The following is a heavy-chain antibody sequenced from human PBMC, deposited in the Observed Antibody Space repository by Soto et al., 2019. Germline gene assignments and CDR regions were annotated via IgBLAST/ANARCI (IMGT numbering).Heavy chain of an antibody. CDR2: ISWNSGSI. V-gene: IGHV3-9*01. J-gene: IGHJ4*02. D-gene: IGHD2-15*01. CDR3: AKDIRQAGSCLDY. CDR1: GFTFDDFA. Sequence: PGGSLRLSCAASGFTFDDFAMHWVRQAPGKGLEWVSGISWNSGSIGYADSVKGRFTISRDNAKNSLYLQMNSLRAEDTAVHYCAKDIRQAGSCLDYWGQGTLVTVSS.